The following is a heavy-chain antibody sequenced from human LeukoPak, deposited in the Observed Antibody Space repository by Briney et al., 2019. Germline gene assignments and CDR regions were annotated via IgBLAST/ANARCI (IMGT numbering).Heavy chain of an antibody. CDR3: AREHPAGNHPRDPYPFDH. CDR1: GYTFTSYF. J-gene: IGHJ4*02. CDR2: INPSGGST. V-gene: IGHV1-46*01. Sequence: ASVKVSCKASGYTFTSYFMHWVRQAPGQGLEWMGIINPSGGSTSYAQKFQGRVTMTRATSTSTVYMELSSLRSEDTAVYYCAREHPAGNHPRDPYPFDHWGQGTLVTVSS.